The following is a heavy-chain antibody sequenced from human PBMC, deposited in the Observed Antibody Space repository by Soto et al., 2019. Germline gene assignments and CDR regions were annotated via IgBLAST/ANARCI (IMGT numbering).Heavy chain of an antibody. CDR2: IDPSDSYT. CDR1: GYSFTSYW. V-gene: IGHV5-10-1*01. Sequence: PGESLKISCKGSGYSFTSYWISWVRQMPGKGLEWMGRIDPSDSYTNYSPSLQGHVTISADKSISTAYLQWSSLKASDTAMYYCARHKVYCSGGSCYSGPKSRYDHWGQGTLVTVSS. J-gene: IGHJ4*02. CDR3: ARHKVYCSGGSCYSGPKSRYDH. D-gene: IGHD2-15*01.